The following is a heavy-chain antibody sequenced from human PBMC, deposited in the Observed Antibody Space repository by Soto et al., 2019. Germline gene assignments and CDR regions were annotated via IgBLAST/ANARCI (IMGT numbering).Heavy chain of an antibody. Sequence: QVQLQESGPGLVKPSGTLSLTCAVSGGSISSINWWSWVRQPPGKGLEWIGEIHHRGSINYSPSLSSRLTISEDKSKNQFSLNLSSVTAADTAVYYCARVTESDAFDIWGQGTMVTVSS. CDR3: ARVTESDAFDI. V-gene: IGHV4-4*02. CDR1: GGSISSINW. CDR2: IHHRGSI. J-gene: IGHJ3*02.